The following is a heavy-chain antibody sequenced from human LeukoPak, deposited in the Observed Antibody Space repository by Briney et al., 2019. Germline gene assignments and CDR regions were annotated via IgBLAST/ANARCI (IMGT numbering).Heavy chain of an antibody. Sequence: GESLKISCKGSGFTLTDHWIAWVRQMPGRGLEWVGIIHPGVSDTPKSPSFQGQVVISADKSISTAYLQWSSLKASDTAMYYCARLRQHSDYWGQGTLVTVSS. CDR3: ARLRQHSDY. CDR2: IHPGVSDT. J-gene: IGHJ4*02. D-gene: IGHD6-13*01. V-gene: IGHV5-51*01. CDR1: GFTLTDHW.